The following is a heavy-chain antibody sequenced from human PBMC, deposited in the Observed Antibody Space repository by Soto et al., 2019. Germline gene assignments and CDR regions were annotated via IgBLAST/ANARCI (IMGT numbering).Heavy chain of an antibody. CDR3: ARLLGYCSSTSCYGGEYYYYYMDV. V-gene: IGHV4-59*01. Sequence: QVQLQESGPGLVKPSETLSLTCTVSGGSISSYYWSWIRQPPGKGLEWIGYIYYSGSTNYNPSLKSRVTISVDTSKNQFSLKLSSVTAADTAVYYCARLLGYCSSTSCYGGEYYYYYMDVWGKGTTVTVSS. J-gene: IGHJ6*03. D-gene: IGHD2-2*01. CDR2: IYYSGST. CDR1: GGSISSYY.